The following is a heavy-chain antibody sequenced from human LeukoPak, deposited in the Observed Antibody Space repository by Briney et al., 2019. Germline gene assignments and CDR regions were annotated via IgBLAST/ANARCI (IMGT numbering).Heavy chain of an antibody. V-gene: IGHV4-61*08. J-gene: IGHJ6*03. Sequence: SETLSLTCTVSGASISSDGYYWSWIRQAPGKGLEWIGYIYYSGSTNYNPSLKSRVTISVDTSKNQFSLKLSSVTAADTAVYYCARGRSGYYTSYYYYMDVWGKGTTVTVSS. CDR1: GASISSDGYY. D-gene: IGHD3-3*01. CDR2: IYYSGST. CDR3: ARGRSGYYTSYYYYMDV.